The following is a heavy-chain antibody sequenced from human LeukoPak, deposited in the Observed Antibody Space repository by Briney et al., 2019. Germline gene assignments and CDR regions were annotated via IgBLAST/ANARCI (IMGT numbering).Heavy chain of an antibody. J-gene: IGHJ5*02. D-gene: IGHD2-15*01. Sequence: SVKVSCKASGGTFSSYAIGWVRQAPGQGLEWMGRIIPIFGTANYAQKFQGRVTITTDESTSTAYMELSSLRSEDTAVYYCAKEPNGKLKLNPEDRYCSGGSCYSWFDPWGQGTLVTVSS. CDR2: IIPIFGTA. V-gene: IGHV1-69*05. CDR3: AKEPNGKLKLNPEDRYCSGGSCYSWFDP. CDR1: GGTFSSYA.